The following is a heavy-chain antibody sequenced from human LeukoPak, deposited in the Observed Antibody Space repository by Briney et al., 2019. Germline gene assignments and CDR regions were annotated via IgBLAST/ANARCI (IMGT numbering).Heavy chain of an antibody. CDR1: GGSFSGYY. V-gene: IGHV4-34*01. J-gene: IGHJ4*02. D-gene: IGHD3-3*01. CDR3: ARHFAGIFGVAKGYFDY. Sequence: PSETLSLTCAVYGGSFSGYYWSWIRQPPGKGLEWIGEINHSGSTYYNPSLKSRVTISVDTSKNQFSLKLSSVTAADTAVYYCARHFAGIFGVAKGYFDYWGQGTLVTVSS. CDR2: INHSGST.